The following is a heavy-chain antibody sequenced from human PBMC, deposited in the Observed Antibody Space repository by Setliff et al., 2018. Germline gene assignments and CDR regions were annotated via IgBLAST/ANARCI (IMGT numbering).Heavy chain of an antibody. D-gene: IGHD3-10*01. J-gene: IGHJ6*04. CDR2: ISGYTGET. CDR3: ARGTDYHGSGSYWAKDV. V-gene: IGHV1-18*01. Sequence: GASVKVSCKPSGFSFTSFGFSWVRQAPGQGLEWMGSISGYTGETNYAQKFQGRVTMTRDTSITTVYMDLSRLKSDDTAVYYCARGTDYHGSGSYWAKDVWGKGTTVTVSS. CDR1: GFSFTSFG.